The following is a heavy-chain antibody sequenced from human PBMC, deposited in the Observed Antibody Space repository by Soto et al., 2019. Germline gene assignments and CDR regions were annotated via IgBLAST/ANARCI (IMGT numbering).Heavy chain of an antibody. CDR3: ARGRGDSYCGGDCYPYYYYYGMDV. J-gene: IGHJ6*02. Sequence: SVKVPCQASGDTFSNYAINWVRQAPGQGLEWMGGIIPIFGTANYARKFQGRVTMTADESTSTVYMDLSSLKSQDTAVYFCARGRGDSYCGGDCYPYYYYYGMDVWGQGTTVTVSS. CDR1: GDTFSNYA. CDR2: IIPIFGTA. V-gene: IGHV1-69*13. D-gene: IGHD2-21*02.